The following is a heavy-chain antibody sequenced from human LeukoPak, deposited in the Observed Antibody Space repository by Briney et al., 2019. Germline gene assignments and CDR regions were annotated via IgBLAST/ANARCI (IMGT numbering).Heavy chain of an antibody. CDR3: ARVASSVGNSLSYMDV. J-gene: IGHJ6*03. CDR2: IYLNGMT. Sequence: SGTLSLTCAVSGASISDNNWWNWVRQSPGKGLEWIGEIYLNGMTNYNPSLKSRVIISRDESTNQFSLTLISVTAADTAAYYCARVASSVGNSLSYMDVWGKGTTVTV. D-gene: IGHD2-21*01. V-gene: IGHV4-4*02. CDR1: GASISDNNW.